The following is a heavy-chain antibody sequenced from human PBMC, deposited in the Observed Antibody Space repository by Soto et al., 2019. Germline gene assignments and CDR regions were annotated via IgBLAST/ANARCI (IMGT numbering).Heavy chain of an antibody. Sequence: PSETLSLTCIVSGGPMRSYYWSWIRQPPGKGLEWIGYIYSRGTTTYNPSLESRVNISIDASKNQSSLTLSSVTAADTAVYYCARTRTGSLDSWGQGTLVTV. V-gene: IGHV4-4*09. CDR3: ARTRTGSLDS. J-gene: IGHJ5*01. D-gene: IGHD2-8*02. CDR1: GGPMRSYY. CDR2: IYSRGTT.